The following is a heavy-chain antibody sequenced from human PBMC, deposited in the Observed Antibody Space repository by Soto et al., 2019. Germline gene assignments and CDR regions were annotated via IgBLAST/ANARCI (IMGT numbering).Heavy chain of an antibody. J-gene: IGHJ5*02. CDR3: ASSGWFDP. Sequence: QLQLQESGPGLVKPSETLSLTCTVSGGSISSSTYYWGWIRQPPGKGLEWIVTIYYSGSTYYNPSLKSRVTISVDTSKNQFSLKLSSVTAADTAVYYCASSGWFDPWGQGTLVTVSS. CDR1: GGSISSSTYY. V-gene: IGHV4-39*01. CDR2: IYYSGST.